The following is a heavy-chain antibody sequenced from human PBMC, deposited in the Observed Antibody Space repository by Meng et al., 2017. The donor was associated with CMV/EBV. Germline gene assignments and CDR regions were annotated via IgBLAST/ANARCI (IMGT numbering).Heavy chain of an antibody. V-gene: IGHV3-30*04. CDR1: GFTFSSYA. D-gene: IGHD7-27*01. Sequence: GESLKISCAASGFTFSSYAMHWVRQAPGKGLEWVAVISYDGSNKYYADSVRGRFTISRDNSKNTQYLQMNSLRAEDTAVYYCARDLYKTPGAPFDYWGQGTLVTVSS. CDR3: ARDLYKTPGAPFDY. J-gene: IGHJ4*02. CDR2: ISYDGSNK.